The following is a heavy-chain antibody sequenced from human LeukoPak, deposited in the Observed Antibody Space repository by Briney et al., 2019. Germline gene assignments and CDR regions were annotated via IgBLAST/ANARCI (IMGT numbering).Heavy chain of an antibody. CDR3: ARDSGGSPYYYYYYMDV. CDR2: IIPIFGTA. Sequence: SVKVSCKASGGTFSSYAISWVRQAPGQGLEWMGGIIPIFGTANYAQKFQGRVTITADKSTSTAYMELSSLRSEDTAVYYCARDSGGSPYYYYYYMDVWGKGTTVTVSS. D-gene: IGHD2-15*01. J-gene: IGHJ6*03. V-gene: IGHV1-69*06. CDR1: GGTFSSYA.